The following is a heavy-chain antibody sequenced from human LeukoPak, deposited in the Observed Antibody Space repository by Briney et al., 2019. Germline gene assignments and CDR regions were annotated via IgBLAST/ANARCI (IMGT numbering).Heavy chain of an antibody. CDR2: IYYSGST. D-gene: IGHD3-22*01. J-gene: IGHJ4*02. Sequence: SETLSLTCSVSGGSISSSSYYWGWIRQPPGKGLEWIGSIYYSGSTYYNPSLKSRVTISVDTSKNQFSLKLSSVTAADTAVYYCARPTYYYDSSGYSLLYYFDYWGQGTLVTVSS. CDR3: ARPTYYYDSSGYSLLYYFDY. CDR1: GGSISSSSYY. V-gene: IGHV4-39*01.